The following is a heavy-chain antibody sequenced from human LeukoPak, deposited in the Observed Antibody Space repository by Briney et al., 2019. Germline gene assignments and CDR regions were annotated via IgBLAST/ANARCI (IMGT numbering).Heavy chain of an antibody. Sequence: GGSLRLSCAASGFTFSSYAMSWVRQAPGKGLEWVSAISGSGGSTYYADSVKGRFTISRDNSKNTLYLQMNSLRAEDTALYYCAKAPVRLWSYYYGMDVWGQGTTVTVSS. J-gene: IGHJ6*02. CDR2: ISGSGGST. CDR3: AKAPVRLWSYYYGMDV. V-gene: IGHV3-23*01. CDR1: GFTFSSYA. D-gene: IGHD5-18*01.